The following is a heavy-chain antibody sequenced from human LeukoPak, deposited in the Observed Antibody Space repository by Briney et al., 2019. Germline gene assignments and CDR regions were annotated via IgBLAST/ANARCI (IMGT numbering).Heavy chain of an antibody. CDR1: GYTFTSYG. CDR2: IIPILGIA. Sequence: SVKVSCKASGYTFTSYGISWVRQAPGQGLEWMGRIIPILGIANYAQKFQGRVTITADKSTSTAYMELSSLRSEDTAVYYCARYYYDSSGYYYEDYWGQGTLVTVSS. J-gene: IGHJ4*02. CDR3: ARYYYDSSGYYYEDY. V-gene: IGHV1-69*04. D-gene: IGHD3-22*01.